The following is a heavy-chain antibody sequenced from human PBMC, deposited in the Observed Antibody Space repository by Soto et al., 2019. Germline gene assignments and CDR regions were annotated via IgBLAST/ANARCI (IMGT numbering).Heavy chain of an antibody. CDR1: GIEFSNYA. D-gene: IGHD6-19*01. J-gene: IGHJ4*02. Sequence: EVQLLESGGGLVQPGGSLRLSCVASGIEFSNYAMRWIRQAPGKGLEWVSISSASGRRRYHADSVKGRFTISRDNSKNTLYLHMTNLRAEDTAVYYCAKDGNWLDVYFDVWGQGTPVTVSS. CDR2: SSASGRRR. V-gene: IGHV3-23*01. CDR3: AKDGNWLDVYFDV.